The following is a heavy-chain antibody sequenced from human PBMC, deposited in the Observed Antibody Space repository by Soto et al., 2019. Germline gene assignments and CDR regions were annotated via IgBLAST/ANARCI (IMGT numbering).Heavy chain of an antibody. V-gene: IGHV4-30-4*01. Sequence: QVQLQESGPGLVKPSQTLSLTCTVSGGSISSGDYYWSWIRQPPGKGLEWIGYIYYSGSTYYNPSLKRRVTISVDTSKNQCSLKLSSVTAADTAVYYCAREPLGELDFDYWGQGTLVTVSS. J-gene: IGHJ4*02. D-gene: IGHD6-13*01. CDR2: IYYSGST. CDR1: GGSISSGDYY. CDR3: AREPLGELDFDY.